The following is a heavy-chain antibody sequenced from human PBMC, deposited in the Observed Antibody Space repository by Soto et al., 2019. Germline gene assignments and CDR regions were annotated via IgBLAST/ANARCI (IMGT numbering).Heavy chain of an antibody. V-gene: IGHV4-39*01. CDR2: IYYSGST. D-gene: IGHD3-10*01. CDR1: GGSISSSSYY. Sequence: QLQLQESGPGLVKPSETLSLTCTVSGGSISSSSYYWGWIRQPPGKGLEWIGSIYYSGSTYYNPSLKSRVTISVDTSKNQFSLKLGSVTAAHTPVYYCARHIYYGSRSPTGESNWFDPWGQGTLVTVSS. J-gene: IGHJ5*02. CDR3: ARHIYYGSRSPTGESNWFDP.